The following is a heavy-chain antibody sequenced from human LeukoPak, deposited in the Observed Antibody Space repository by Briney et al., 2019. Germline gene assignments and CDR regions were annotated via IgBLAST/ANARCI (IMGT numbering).Heavy chain of an antibody. Sequence: SETLSLTCTVSGGSISSYYWSWIRQPPGKGLEWIGYIHYSGSTNYNPSLKSRVTISVDTSKNQFSLRLSSVTAADTAVYYCARGTPHYYGSGSYYIRRFDPWGQGTLVTVSS. CDR3: ARGTPHYYGSGSYYIRRFDP. V-gene: IGHV4-59*12. CDR1: GGSISSYY. CDR2: IHYSGST. J-gene: IGHJ5*02. D-gene: IGHD3-10*01.